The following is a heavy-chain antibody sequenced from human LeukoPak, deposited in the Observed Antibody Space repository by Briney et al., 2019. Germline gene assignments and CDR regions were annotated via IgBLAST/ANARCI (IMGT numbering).Heavy chain of an antibody. D-gene: IGHD1-26*01. CDR2: ISFDGSNK. V-gene: IGHV3-30*18. Sequence: PGGSLRLSCAASGFTFSNFAMTWVRQAPGKGLEWVAVISFDGSNKYYADSVKGRFTISRDNSKNTLYLQMNSLRAEDTAVYYCAKSIVGATGDAFDIWGQGTMVTVSS. CDR3: AKSIVGATGDAFDI. J-gene: IGHJ3*02. CDR1: GFTFSNFA.